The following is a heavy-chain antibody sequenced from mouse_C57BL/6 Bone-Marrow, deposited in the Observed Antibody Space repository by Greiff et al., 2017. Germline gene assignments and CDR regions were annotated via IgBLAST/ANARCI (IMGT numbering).Heavy chain of an antibody. Sequence: QVQLQQPGAELVKPGASVKLSCKASGYTFTSYWMHWVKQRPGQGLEWIGEIHPSDSYTNYNQKFKGKAPLTVDTSSSTAYMQRSSLTSEDSAVYYCASCTTGEEYFDVWGTGTTVTVSS. J-gene: IGHJ1*03. D-gene: IGHD2-14*01. CDR2: IHPSDSYT. CDR1: GYTFTSYW. CDR3: ASCTTGEEYFDV. V-gene: IGHV1-50*01.